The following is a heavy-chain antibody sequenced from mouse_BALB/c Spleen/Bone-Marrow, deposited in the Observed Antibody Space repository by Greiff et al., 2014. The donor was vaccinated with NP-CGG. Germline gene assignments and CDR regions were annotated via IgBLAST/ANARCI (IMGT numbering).Heavy chain of an antibody. J-gene: IGHJ2*01. CDR1: GFSLSRYS. Sequence: VMLVESGPNLVAPSQILSITCTVSGFSLSRYSLHWFRQPPGKGLEWMGMIWGVGSTDYNSALKSNLSISKDNSKVQVFLKWNSLQTDDRAMYYVARLYGNCGGYFDYWGQGTTLTVSS. CDR3: ARLYGNCGGYFDY. V-gene: IGHV2-6-4*01. D-gene: IGHD2-10*02. CDR2: IWGVGST.